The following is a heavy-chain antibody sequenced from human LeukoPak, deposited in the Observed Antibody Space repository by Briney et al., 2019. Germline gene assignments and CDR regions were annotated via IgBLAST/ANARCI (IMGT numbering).Heavy chain of an antibody. CDR3: ARLLGESGAAGRFDP. J-gene: IGHJ5*02. CDR2: IYYSGTT. Sequence: KASETLSLTCSVSGGSLSSYYWSWLRQPPGKGLEWIGNIYYSGTTNYNPSLKSRVTISVDKSKNHFSLNLSSVTAADTAVYYCARLLGESGAAGRFDPWGQGTLVTVSS. CDR1: GGSLSSYY. D-gene: IGHD5-12*01. V-gene: IGHV4-59*08.